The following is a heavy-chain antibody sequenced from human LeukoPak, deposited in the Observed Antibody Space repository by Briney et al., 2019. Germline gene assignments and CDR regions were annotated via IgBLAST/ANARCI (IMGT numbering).Heavy chain of an antibody. CDR3: ARQRRAIFGSGKWFDP. J-gene: IGHJ5*02. Sequence: PSETLSLTCAVYGGSFSGYYWGWIRQPPGKGLEWIGSIYHSGSTYYNPSLKSRVTISVDTSKNQFSLKLSSVTAADTAVYYCARQRRAIFGSGKWFDPWGQGTLVTVSS. CDR2: IYHSGST. D-gene: IGHD3-3*01. V-gene: IGHV4-38-2*01. CDR1: GGSFSGYY.